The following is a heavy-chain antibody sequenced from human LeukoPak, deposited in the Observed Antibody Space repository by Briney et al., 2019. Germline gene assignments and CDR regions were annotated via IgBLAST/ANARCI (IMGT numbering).Heavy chain of an antibody. J-gene: IGHJ6*03. Sequence: SETLSLTCTISDDSISNNRYFWAWIRQPPGKGLEWIGSINYSGRTYYNPSLKSRLTMSVDTAKRQFSLKLISVTAADTAVYYCARAQNGGVVIRGYYYYYYYMDVWGKGTTVTISS. CDR3: ARAQNGGVVIRGYYYYYYYMDV. V-gene: IGHV4-39*07. D-gene: IGHD3-3*01. CDR2: INYSGRT. CDR1: DDSISNNRYF.